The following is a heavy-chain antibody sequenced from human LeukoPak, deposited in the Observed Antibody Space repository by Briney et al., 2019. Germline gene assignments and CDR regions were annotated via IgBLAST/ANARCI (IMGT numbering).Heavy chain of an antibody. D-gene: IGHD3-10*01. CDR1: GGTFSSYA. J-gene: IGHJ3*02. CDR2: IIPIFGTA. CDR3: TRELIYGSEIRPAFDI. Sequence: ASVKVSCRASGGTFSSYAISWVRQAPGQGLEWMGGIIPIFGTANYAQKFQGRVTITADESTSTAYMELSSLRSEDTAVYYCTRELIYGSEIRPAFDIWGQGTMVTVSS. V-gene: IGHV1-69*13.